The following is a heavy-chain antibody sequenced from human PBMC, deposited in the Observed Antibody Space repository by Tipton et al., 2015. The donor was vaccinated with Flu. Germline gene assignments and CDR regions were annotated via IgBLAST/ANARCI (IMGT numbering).Heavy chain of an antibody. Sequence: SLRLSCAASGFRFSGYGMHWVRQAPGKGLEWVAFIRHDGSDKYYADSVKGRFTISRDDSKNALYLLISSLRPEDTAVYYCAKDGWDTSGWYPFDYWGQGTLVTVSS. D-gene: IGHD6-19*01. CDR3: AKDGWDTSGWYPFDY. V-gene: IGHV3-30*02. J-gene: IGHJ4*02. CDR2: IRHDGSDK. CDR1: GFRFSGYG.